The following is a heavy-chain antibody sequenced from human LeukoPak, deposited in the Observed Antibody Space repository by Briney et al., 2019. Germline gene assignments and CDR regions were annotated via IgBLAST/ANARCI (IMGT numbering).Heavy chain of an antibody. CDR2: ISSSSSYI. D-gene: IGHD2/OR15-2a*01. CDR1: GFTFSSYS. J-gene: IGHJ4*02. CDR3: ARGFLVLHDIDY. V-gene: IGHV3-21*01. Sequence: GGSLRLSCAASGFTFSSYSVNWVRQAPGKGLEWVSSISSSSSYIYYADSVKGRFTISRDNAKNSLYLQMNSLRAEDTAVYYCARGFLVLHDIDYWGQGTLVTVSS.